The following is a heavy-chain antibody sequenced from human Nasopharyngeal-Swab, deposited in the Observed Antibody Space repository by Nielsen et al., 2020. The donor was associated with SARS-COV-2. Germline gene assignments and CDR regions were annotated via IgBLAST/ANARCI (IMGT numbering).Heavy chain of an antibody. V-gene: IGHV4-34*01. Sequence: SETLSLTCAVYGGSFSGYYWGWIRQPPGKGLEWIGEINHSGSTNYNPSLKSRVTISVDTSKNQFSLKLSSVTAADTAVYYCARGSGYSSGWYRGYYYYYGMDVWGQGTTVTVSS. D-gene: IGHD6-19*01. CDR1: GGSFSGYY. CDR2: INHSGST. CDR3: ARGSGYSSGWYRGYYYYYGMDV. J-gene: IGHJ6*02.